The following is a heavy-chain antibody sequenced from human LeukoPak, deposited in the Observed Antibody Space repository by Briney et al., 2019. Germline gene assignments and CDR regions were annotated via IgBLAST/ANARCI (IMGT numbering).Heavy chain of an antibody. CDR1: GLTLSSCS. D-gene: IGHD2-2*01. J-gene: IGHJ4*02. CDR3: ARFPEGSSTWSIDV. V-gene: IGHV3-21*01. Sequence: GGSLRLSCAASGLTLSSCSMNWVRQAPGKGLEWVSSISRSSGYVFYADSMKGRFTVSRDNSKNSLYLQMNTLRAEDTAVYYCARFPEGSSTWSIDVWGQGTLVTVSS. CDR2: ISRSSGYV.